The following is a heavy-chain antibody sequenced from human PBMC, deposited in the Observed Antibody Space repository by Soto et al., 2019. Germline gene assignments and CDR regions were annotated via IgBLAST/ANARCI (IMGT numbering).Heavy chain of an antibody. CDR2: ISWNSGRNT. Sequence: TGGSLRLSCAASGFTFDDYAMHWVRQAPGKGLEWVSGISWNSGRNTHYADSVKGRFTISRDNPKNTLYLLMNSLRAEDTAVYYCAKSSWQHLVTPCFAYWGQGTLVTVSS. D-gene: IGHD6-13*01. CDR1: GFTFDDYA. J-gene: IGHJ4*02. V-gene: IGHV3-9*01. CDR3: AKSSWQHLVTPCFAY.